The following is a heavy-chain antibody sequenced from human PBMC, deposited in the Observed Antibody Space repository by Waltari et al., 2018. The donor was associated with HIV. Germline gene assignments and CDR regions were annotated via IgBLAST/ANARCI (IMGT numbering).Heavy chain of an antibody. D-gene: IGHD3-22*01. V-gene: IGHV4-59*01. J-gene: IGHJ4*02. CDR2: IYYSGST. Sequence: QVQLQESGPGLVKPSETLSLTCTVSGGSISSYSWSWIRQPPGKGLEWIGYIYYSGSTNYNPSLKSRVTISVDTSKNQFSLKLSSVTAADTAVYYCARGLIVVAPFDYWGQGTLVTVSS. CDR3: ARGLIVVAPFDY. CDR1: GGSISSYS.